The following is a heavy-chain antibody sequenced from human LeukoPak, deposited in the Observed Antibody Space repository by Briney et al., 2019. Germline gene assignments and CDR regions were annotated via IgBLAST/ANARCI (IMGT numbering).Heavy chain of an antibody. D-gene: IGHD6-19*01. J-gene: IGHJ4*02. Sequence: ASVKVSSKASGYTFTGYYMHWVRQAPGQGLEWMGWINPNSGGTNYAQKFQGRVTMTRDTSISTACMELSRLRSDDTAVYYCANLEIAVAGPFDYWGQRTLVTVSS. CDR2: INPNSGGT. CDR3: ANLEIAVAGPFDY. V-gene: IGHV1-2*02. CDR1: GYTFTGYY.